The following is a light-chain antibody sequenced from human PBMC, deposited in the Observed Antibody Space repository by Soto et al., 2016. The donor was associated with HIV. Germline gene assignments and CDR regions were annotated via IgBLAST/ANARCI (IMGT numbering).Light chain of an antibody. CDR2: AAS. CDR3: LQHNSYPWT. CDR1: QGIRND. Sequence: DIQMTQSPSSLSASVGDRVTITCRASQGIRNDLGWYQQKPGKAPKRLIYAASSLQSGVHQGSAAVDLGQNSLSQSAACSLKILLTYYCLQHNSYPWTFGQGTKVEIK. J-gene: IGKJ1*01. V-gene: IGKV1-17*01.